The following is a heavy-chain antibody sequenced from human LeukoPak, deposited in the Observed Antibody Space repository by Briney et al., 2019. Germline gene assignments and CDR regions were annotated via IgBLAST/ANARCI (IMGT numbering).Heavy chain of an antibody. CDR3: ARVLPYSSGWGVDY. CDR2: IYYSGST. V-gene: IGHV4-59*01. J-gene: IGHJ4*02. D-gene: IGHD6-19*01. Sequence: SETLSLTCTVSGGSIRSYYWSWIRKPPGKGLEWIGYIYYSGSTNYTPSLKSRVTISVDTSKNQFSLNLSSVTAADTAVYYCARVLPYSSGWGVDYWGQGTLVTVSS. CDR1: GGSIRSYY.